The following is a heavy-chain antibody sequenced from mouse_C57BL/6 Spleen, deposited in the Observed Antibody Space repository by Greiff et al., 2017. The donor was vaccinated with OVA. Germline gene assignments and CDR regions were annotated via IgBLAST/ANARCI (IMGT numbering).Heavy chain of an antibody. V-gene: IGHV1-69*01. CDR3: ARSRRREYMDY. J-gene: IGHJ4*01. CDR2: IDPSDSYT. CDR1: GYTFTSYW. Sequence: QVQLQQPGAELVMPGASVKLSCKASGYTFTSYWMHWVKQRPGQGLEWIGEIDPSDSYTNYNQKFKGKSTLTVDKSSSTAYMQLSSLTSEDSAVYYCARSRRREYMDYWGQGTSVTVSS. D-gene: IGHD5-1*01.